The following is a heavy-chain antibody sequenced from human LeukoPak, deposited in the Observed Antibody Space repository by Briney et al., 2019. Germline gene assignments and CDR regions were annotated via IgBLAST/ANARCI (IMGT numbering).Heavy chain of an antibody. D-gene: IGHD4-11*01. V-gene: IGHV3-23*01. CDR1: GFTFSSHA. Sequence: GGSLRLSCAASGFTFSSHAMSWVRQAPGKGLEWVSAISGSGGSTYYADSVKGRFTIFTDNSKNTLYLQMNSLRAEDTAVYYCAKDRSGDYSEYFDYWGQGTLVTVSS. J-gene: IGHJ4*02. CDR2: ISGSGGST. CDR3: AKDRSGDYSEYFDY.